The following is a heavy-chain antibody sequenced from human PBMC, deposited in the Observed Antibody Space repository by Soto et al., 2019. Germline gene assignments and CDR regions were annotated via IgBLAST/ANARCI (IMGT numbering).Heavy chain of an antibody. CDR1: GFTFSSYA. CDR3: AKASGWFGEFDY. J-gene: IGHJ4*02. CDR2: ISGSGGST. V-gene: IGHV3-23*01. Sequence: EVQLLESGGGLVQPGGSLRLSCAASGFTFSSYAMSWVRQAPGKGLEWVSAISGSGGSTYYADSVKGRFTISRDNSKTPLLLQMNSLRAEDTAVYYCAKASGWFGEFDYWGQGTLVTVSS. D-gene: IGHD3-10*01.